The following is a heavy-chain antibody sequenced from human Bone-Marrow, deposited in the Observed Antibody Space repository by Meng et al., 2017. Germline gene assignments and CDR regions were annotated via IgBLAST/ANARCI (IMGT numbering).Heavy chain of an antibody. CDR3: ARDEDISAAGKLFGDY. Sequence: QVRRVQSGAEVKKPGAHVKVSCKPYGSNFLDYWLHWVRRAPGQGLEWMGRINPKSGDTHYAQRFQGRVTMTGDTSISTAYMELSGLRSDDTAMYYCARDEDISAAGKLFGDYWGQGTLVTVSS. V-gene: IGHV1-2*06. D-gene: IGHD6-13*01. CDR1: GSNFLDYW. J-gene: IGHJ4*02. CDR2: INPKSGDT.